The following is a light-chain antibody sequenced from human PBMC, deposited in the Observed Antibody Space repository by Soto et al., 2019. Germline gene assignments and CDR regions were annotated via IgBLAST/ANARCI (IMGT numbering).Light chain of an antibody. CDR2: EVN. V-gene: IGLV2-8*01. CDR1: SSDVGGYKY. J-gene: IGLJ1*01. Sequence: QSALTQPPSASGSPGQSVTISCTGTSSDVGGYKYVSWYQQYPGKVPKLMVFEVNKRPSGVPDRFSGSTSGNTASLTVSGLQAEDEADYYCTSYAGGNNVFGTGTKLTVL. CDR3: TSYAGGNNV.